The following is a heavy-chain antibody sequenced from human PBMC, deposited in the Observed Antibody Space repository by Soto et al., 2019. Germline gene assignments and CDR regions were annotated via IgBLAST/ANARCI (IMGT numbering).Heavy chain of an antibody. CDR1: GGSISSSSYY. CDR3: ARHLYDILTGYDY. Sequence: QLQLQESGPGLVKPSETLSLTCTVSGGSISSSSYYWGWIRQPPGKGLEWIGSIYYSGSTYYNPARPSRVTMYVDTSTNQFSLKLRSVTAADTAVYYCARHLYDILTGYDYWGQGTLVTVSS. CDR2: IYYSGST. D-gene: IGHD3-9*01. V-gene: IGHV4-39*01. J-gene: IGHJ4*02.